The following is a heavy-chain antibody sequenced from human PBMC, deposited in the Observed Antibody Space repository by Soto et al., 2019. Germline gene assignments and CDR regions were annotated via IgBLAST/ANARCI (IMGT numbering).Heavy chain of an antibody. CDR3: ARQRGRYYDILTGSLNY. CDR1: GGSISSSSYY. V-gene: IGHV4-39*01. Sequence: SETLSLTCTVSGGSISSSSYYWGWIRQPPGKGLEWIGSIYYSGSTYYNPSLKSRDTISVDTSKNQFSLKLSSVTAADTAVYYCARQRGRYYDILTGSLNYWGQGTLVTVSS. J-gene: IGHJ4*02. D-gene: IGHD3-9*01. CDR2: IYYSGST.